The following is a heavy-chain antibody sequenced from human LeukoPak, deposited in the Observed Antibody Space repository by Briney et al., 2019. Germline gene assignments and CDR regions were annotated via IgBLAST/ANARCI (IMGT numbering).Heavy chain of an antibody. CDR1: GYSISTGYY. CDR2: IFHSGIT. CDR3: ARLRERTFDP. V-gene: IGHV4-38-2*01. D-gene: IGHD1-1*01. J-gene: IGHJ5*02. Sequence: KPSETLSLTCAVSGYSISTGYYWGWIRQPPGQGLEWIGIIFHSGITYYSPSLESRVTISVDTSKIQFSRKLSSVSAADTAVYYCARLRERTFDPWGQGTLVTVSS.